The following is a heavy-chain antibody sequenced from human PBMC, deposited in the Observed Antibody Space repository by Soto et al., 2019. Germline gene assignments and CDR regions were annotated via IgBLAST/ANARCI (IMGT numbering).Heavy chain of an antibody. Sequence: QVQLVESGGGVVQPQRSLRLSCAASGFTFSSFGMHWVRQAPGKGLEWVAVISYDGSNKYYADSVKSRFTISRDNSKNTLYLQMNSLRAEDTAVYNCAKGGTTVTAALDYWGQGTLVTVSS. J-gene: IGHJ4*02. CDR1: GFTFSSFG. D-gene: IGHD4-4*01. CDR3: AKGGTTVTAALDY. CDR2: ISYDGSNK. V-gene: IGHV3-30*18.